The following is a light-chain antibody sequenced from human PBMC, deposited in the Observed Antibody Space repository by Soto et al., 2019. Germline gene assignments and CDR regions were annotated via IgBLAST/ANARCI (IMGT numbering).Light chain of an antibody. J-gene: IGLJ1*01. CDR2: DVS. Sequence: QSALTQRASVSGSPGQSITISCTGTSSDVGGYNYVSWYQQHPGKAPKLMIYDVSNRPSGVSNRFSGSKSGNTASLTISGPQTEDEADYYCSSYTSSSPPYVFGTGTKLTVL. CDR1: SSDVGGYNY. V-gene: IGLV2-14*01. CDR3: SSYTSSSPPYV.